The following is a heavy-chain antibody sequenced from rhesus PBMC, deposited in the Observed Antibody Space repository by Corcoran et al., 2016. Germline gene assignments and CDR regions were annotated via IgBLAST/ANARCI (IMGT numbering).Heavy chain of an antibody. CDR2: RSGSSTTP. D-gene: IGHD6-31*01. CDR3: ARRAAACTFDY. CDR1: GGSVSSSNW. Sequence: QVQLQESGPGLVKPSETLSLTCAVSGGSVSSSNWWSGIRQPPGIGLEWIGYRSGSSTTPDSNPSLQSRVTISTDTSKNQFSLKLSSVTAADTAVYYCARRAAACTFDYWGQGVLVTVSS. V-gene: IGHV4-65*01. J-gene: IGHJ4*01.